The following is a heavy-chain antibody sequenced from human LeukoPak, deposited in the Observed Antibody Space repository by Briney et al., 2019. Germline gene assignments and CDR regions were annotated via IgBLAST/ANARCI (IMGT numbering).Heavy chain of an antibody. D-gene: IGHD3-3*01. CDR3: ATDFEQDSWSGHSD. J-gene: IGHJ4*02. V-gene: IGHV3-23*01. CDR2: IYASGAST. CDR1: GFTFRSYA. Sequence: PGGSLRLSCAASGFTFRSYAMSWVRQAPGQGLEWVSIIYASGASTNYADSVRGRFTTFRDNSNNMVYLQMNSLRAEGTAVYYCATDFEQDSWSGHSDWGQGTLVTVSS.